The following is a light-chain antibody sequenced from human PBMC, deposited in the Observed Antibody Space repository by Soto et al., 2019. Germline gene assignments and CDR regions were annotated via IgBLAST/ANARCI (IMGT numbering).Light chain of an antibody. Sequence: IHMAHSPSYLSVSLGERFTNNFRSSQRVTRWLAWYHQKSGKAPKLLIYDVANLERGVPSRFSGSGSGTEFTLTISSLQPDDFATYYCQQYDSYPWTFGQGTKVDNK. CDR1: QRVTRW. V-gene: IGKV1-5*01. CDR2: DVA. CDR3: QQYDSYPWT. J-gene: IGKJ1*01.